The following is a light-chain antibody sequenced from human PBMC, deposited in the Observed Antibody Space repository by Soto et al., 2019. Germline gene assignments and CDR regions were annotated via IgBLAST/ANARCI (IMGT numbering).Light chain of an antibody. V-gene: IGKV1-5*03. CDR2: KAS. CDR3: QQYSDYSRT. CDR1: QSISSW. J-gene: IGKJ1*01. Sequence: DIQMTQSPSTLSASVGDRVTITCRASQSISSWLAWYQQRPGKAPTLLIYKASSLESGVPSRFSGSGSGTEFTITVNSLQPDDFATYYCQQYSDYSRTFGQGTKVEIK.